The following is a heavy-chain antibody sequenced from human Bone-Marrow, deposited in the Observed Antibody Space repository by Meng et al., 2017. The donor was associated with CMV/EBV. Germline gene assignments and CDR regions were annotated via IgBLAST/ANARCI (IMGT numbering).Heavy chain of an antibody. Sequence: GGSLRLSCAASGFTFSSYSMNWVRQAPGKGLEWVSYISSSSSTIYYADSVKGRFTISRDNAKNSLYLQMNSLRAEDTAVYYCARVVEQWLVRYYNYGMDVWGQGTTVTVSS. D-gene: IGHD6-19*01. CDR1: GFTFSSYS. CDR3: ARVVEQWLVRYYNYGMDV. CDR2: ISSSSSTI. J-gene: IGHJ6*02. V-gene: IGHV3-48*04.